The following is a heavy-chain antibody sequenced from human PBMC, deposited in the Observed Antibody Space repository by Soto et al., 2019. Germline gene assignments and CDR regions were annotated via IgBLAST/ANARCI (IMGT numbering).Heavy chain of an antibody. CDR3: ARAGITIFGVVIRRHNWFAP. V-gene: IGHV1-18*01. CDR1: GYTFTSYG. CDR2: ISAYNGNT. Sequence: ASVKVSCKASGYTFTSYGISWVRQAPGQGLEWMGWISAYNGNTNYAQKLQGRVTMTTDTSTSTAYMELRSLRSDDTAVYYCARAGITIFGVVIRRHNWFAPWGQGTLVTVSS. J-gene: IGHJ5*02. D-gene: IGHD3-3*01.